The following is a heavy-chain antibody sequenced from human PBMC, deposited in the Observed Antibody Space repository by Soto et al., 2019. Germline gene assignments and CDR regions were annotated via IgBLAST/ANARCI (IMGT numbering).Heavy chain of an antibody. V-gene: IGHV4-4*02. D-gene: IGHD2-2*01. CDR3: ARAKLCNSLSCPHSFDT. CDR2: VYHSGST. J-gene: IGHJ4*02. CDR1: GGSISTNNW. Sequence: QVHLQESGPGLVNASGTLSLTCGVSGGSISTNNWWSWVRQTPGQGLEWIAEVYHSGSTNYNPSLKRRLTTSVDQSKNQFSLRLTSVTAADSAVYYCARAKLCNSLSCPHSFDTWGQGTLVSVSS.